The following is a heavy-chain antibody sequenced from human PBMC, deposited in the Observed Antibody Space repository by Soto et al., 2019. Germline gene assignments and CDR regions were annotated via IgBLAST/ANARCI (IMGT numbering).Heavy chain of an antibody. V-gene: IGHV4-30-4*01. Sequence: PSETLSLTCTVSGGSISSGDYYWSWIRQPPGKGLEWIGYIYYSGSTYYNPSLKSRVTISVDTSKNQFSLKLSSVTAADTAVYNCARGRVTTFFFRVSLVYWGQGTLVTVSS. CDR3: ARGRVTTFFFRVSLVY. CDR1: GGSISSGDYY. CDR2: IYYSGST. D-gene: IGHD4-17*01. J-gene: IGHJ4*02.